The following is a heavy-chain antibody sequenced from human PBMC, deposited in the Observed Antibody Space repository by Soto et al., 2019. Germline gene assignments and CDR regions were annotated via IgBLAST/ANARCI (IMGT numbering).Heavy chain of an antibody. CDR1: GYSFTSYW. CDR2: IYPGDSDT. J-gene: IGHJ4*02. CDR3: ARQDYYDSSGYPFDY. D-gene: IGHD3-22*01. Sequence: AESLKISCKGSGYSFTSYWIGWVRQMPGKGLEWMGIIYPGDSDTRYSPSFQGQVTVSADKSISTAYLQWSSLKAPDTAMYYCARQDYYDSSGYPFDYWGQGTLVTVSS. V-gene: IGHV5-51*01.